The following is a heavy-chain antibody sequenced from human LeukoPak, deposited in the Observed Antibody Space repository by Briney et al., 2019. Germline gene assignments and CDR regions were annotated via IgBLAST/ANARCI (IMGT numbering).Heavy chain of an antibody. CDR3: ARSPYYYMDV. Sequence: ASVKVSCKASGYIFTGYYMHWLRQAPAQGLEWMGWINPNSGDTNYAQEFQGRVTMTRDRSISTAYMELTSLSSDDTAVYYCARSPYYYMDVWGRGTTVIVSS. CDR1: GYIFTGYY. CDR2: INPNSGDT. J-gene: IGHJ6*03. V-gene: IGHV1-2*02.